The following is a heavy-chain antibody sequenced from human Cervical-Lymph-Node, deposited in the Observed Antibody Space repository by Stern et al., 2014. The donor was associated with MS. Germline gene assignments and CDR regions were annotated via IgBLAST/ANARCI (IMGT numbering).Heavy chain of an antibody. J-gene: IGHJ4*02. D-gene: IGHD4-17*01. CDR3: AKDHYGDYSGFDY. CDR1: GFTFSSYG. V-gene: IGHV3-30*18. CDR2: ISYDGSNK. Sequence: VQLEESGGGVVQPGRSLRLSCAASGFTFSSYGMHWVRQAPGKGLEWVAVISYDGSNKYYADSVKGRFTISRDNSKNTLYLQMNSLRAEDTAVYYCAKDHYGDYSGFDYWGQGTLVTVSS.